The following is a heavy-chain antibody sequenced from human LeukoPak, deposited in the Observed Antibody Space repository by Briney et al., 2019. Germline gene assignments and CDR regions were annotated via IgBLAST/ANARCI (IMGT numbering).Heavy chain of an antibody. V-gene: IGHV1-69*13. Sequence: GGSVKVSCKASGGTFSSYAISWVRQAPGQGLEWMGGIIPIFGTANYAQKFQGRVTITADESTSTAYMELSSLRSEDTAVYYCARDKAEVGYYYYYYMDVWGKGTTVTVSS. D-gene: IGHD1-26*01. CDR1: GGTFSSYA. CDR2: IIPIFGTA. J-gene: IGHJ6*03. CDR3: ARDKAEVGYYYYYYMDV.